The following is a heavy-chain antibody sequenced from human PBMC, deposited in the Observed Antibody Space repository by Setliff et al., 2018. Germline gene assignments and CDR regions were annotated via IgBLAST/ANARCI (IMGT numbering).Heavy chain of an antibody. Sequence: ASVKVSCKASGYTFTSYHIHWVRQAPGQGPEWMGVINPSGGSTTYARKFQGRVTMTRDTSTSTVYMELSSLRSEDTAVYYYARELGTDAFDMWGQGTMVTVSS. CDR3: ARELGTDAFDM. D-gene: IGHD3-16*01. V-gene: IGHV1-46*01. J-gene: IGHJ3*02. CDR2: INPSGGST. CDR1: GYTFTSYH.